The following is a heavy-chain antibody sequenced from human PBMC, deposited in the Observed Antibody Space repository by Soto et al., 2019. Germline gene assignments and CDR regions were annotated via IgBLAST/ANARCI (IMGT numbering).Heavy chain of an antibody. D-gene: IGHD5-18*01. V-gene: IGHV4-30-4*01. Sequence: SETLSVTWTVSGGSISSGGYYWSWIRQPPGKGLEWIGYIYYSGSTYYNPSLKSRVTISVDTSKNQFSLKLSSVTAADTAVHYCARSQGYSYDLDYWGQGTLVTVSS. CDR3: ARSQGYSYDLDY. J-gene: IGHJ4*02. CDR1: GGSISSGGYY. CDR2: IYYSGST.